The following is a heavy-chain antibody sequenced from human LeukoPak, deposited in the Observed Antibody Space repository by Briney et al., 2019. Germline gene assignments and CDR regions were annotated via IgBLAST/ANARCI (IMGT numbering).Heavy chain of an antibody. CDR3: AKDLTMIVPVPKD. V-gene: IGHV3-30*18. J-gene: IGHJ4*02. CDR1: GFTFSNYG. D-gene: IGHD3-22*01. Sequence: GRFLRLSCAASGFTFSNYGMHWVRQAPGKGLEWVALISSDASEKYYADSVKGRFSISRDNSKKMIYLQMKFLRPEDTALYYCAKDLTMIVPVPKDWGQGTLLTVSP. CDR2: ISSDASEK.